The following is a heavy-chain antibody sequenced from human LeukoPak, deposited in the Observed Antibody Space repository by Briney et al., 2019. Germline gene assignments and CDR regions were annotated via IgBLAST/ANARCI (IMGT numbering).Heavy chain of an antibody. CDR2: IIPILGTA. CDR1: GGTFSSYA. Sequence: SVKVSCKASGGTFSSYAISWVRQAPGQGLEWMGGIIPILGTANYPQKFQGRVTITADESTSTAYMELSSLRSEDTAVYYCAREPYSSSWFDYWGQGTLVTVSS. CDR3: AREPYSSSWFDY. D-gene: IGHD6-13*01. V-gene: IGHV1-69*13. J-gene: IGHJ4*02.